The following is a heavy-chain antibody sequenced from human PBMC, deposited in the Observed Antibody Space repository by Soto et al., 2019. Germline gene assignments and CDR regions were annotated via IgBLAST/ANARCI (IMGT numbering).Heavy chain of an antibody. J-gene: IGHJ4*02. CDR3: AKDGVDIVVVVAATPFYYFDY. D-gene: IGHD2-15*01. CDR1: GFTFSSYA. CDR2: ISGSGGST. V-gene: IGHV3-23*01. Sequence: PGGSLRLSCAASGFTFSSYAMSWVRQAPGKGLEWVSAISGSGGSTYYADSVKGRFTISRDNSKNTLYLQMNSLRAEDTAVYYCAKDGVDIVVVVAATPFYYFDYWGQGTLVTVPS.